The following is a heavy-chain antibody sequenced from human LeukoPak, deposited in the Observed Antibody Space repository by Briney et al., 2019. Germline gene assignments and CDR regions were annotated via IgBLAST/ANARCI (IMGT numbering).Heavy chain of an antibody. V-gene: IGHV1-58*01. CDR1: GFTFTSSA. D-gene: IGHD3-10*01. J-gene: IGHJ5*02. CDR2: IVVGSGNT. Sequence: SVKVSCKASGFTFTSSAVRWVRQARGQRLEWIGWIVVGSGNTNYAQKFQERVTITRDMSTSTAYMELSSLRSEDTAVYYCAASEDSYYYGSGRIWFDPWGQGTLVTVS. CDR3: AASEDSYYYGSGRIWFDP.